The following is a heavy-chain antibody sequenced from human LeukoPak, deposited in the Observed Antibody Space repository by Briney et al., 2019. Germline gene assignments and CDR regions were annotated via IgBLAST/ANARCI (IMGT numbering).Heavy chain of an antibody. V-gene: IGHV3-9*01. J-gene: IGHJ4*02. CDR1: GFTFDDYA. CDR3: AKDMRYSSSPNFDC. Sequence: QTGGSLRLSCAASGFTFDDYAMHWVRQAPGKGLEWVSGISWNSGSIGYADSVKGRFTISRDNAKNSLHLQMNSLRAEDTALYYCAKDMRYSSSPNFDCWGQGTLVTVSS. D-gene: IGHD6-13*01. CDR2: ISWNSGSI.